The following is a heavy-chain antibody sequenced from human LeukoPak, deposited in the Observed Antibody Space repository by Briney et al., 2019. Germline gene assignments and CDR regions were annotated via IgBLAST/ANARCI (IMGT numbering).Heavy chain of an antibody. V-gene: IGHV1-18*01. Sequence: ASVKVSCKASGYSFTSYGISWVRQAPGQGLEWMGWISTYNGNTNYAQKVQGRVTMTTDTPTGTAYMELRSLRSDDTAVYYCARGHSSNWRPIDYWGQGTLVTVSS. CDR1: GYSFTSYG. J-gene: IGHJ4*02. CDR2: ISTYNGNT. D-gene: IGHD6-13*01. CDR3: ARGHSSNWRPIDY.